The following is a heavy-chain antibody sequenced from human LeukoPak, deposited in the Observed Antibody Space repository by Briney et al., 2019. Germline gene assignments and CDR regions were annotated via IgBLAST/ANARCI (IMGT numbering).Heavy chain of an antibody. J-gene: IGHJ6*04. CDR1: GFTFSSYE. CDR2: ISSSGSTI. D-gene: IGHD3-10*02. V-gene: IGHV3-48*03. Sequence: GGSLRLSCAASGFTFSSYEMHWVRQAPGKGLGWVSYISSSGSTIYYADSVKGRFTISRDNAKNSLYLQMNSLRAEDTAVYYCAELGITMIGGVWGKGTTVTISS. CDR3: AELGITMIGGV.